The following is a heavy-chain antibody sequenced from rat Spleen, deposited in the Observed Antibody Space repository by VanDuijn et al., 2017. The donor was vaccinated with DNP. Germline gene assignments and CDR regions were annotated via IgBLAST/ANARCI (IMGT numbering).Heavy chain of an antibody. D-gene: IGHD1-1*01. Sequence: EVQLVETGGSLVQPGKSLKLTCATSGFTFSNAWMHWVRQSPEKQLEWVAHIKAKADNYATYYAESVKGRFTISRDDSKSSLYLQMNSLKEEYSAIYYCTSEWWSFDYWGQGVMVTVSS. CDR1: GFTFSNAW. CDR2: IKAKADNYAT. CDR3: TSEWWSFDY. J-gene: IGHJ2*01. V-gene: IGHV6-8*01.